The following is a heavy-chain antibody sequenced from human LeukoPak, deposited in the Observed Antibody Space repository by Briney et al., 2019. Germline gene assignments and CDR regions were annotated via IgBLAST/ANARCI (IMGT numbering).Heavy chain of an antibody. CDR2: ISGSDGST. Sequence: GGSLRLSCAASRFTFSSYAMSWVRQAPGKGLEWVSAISGSDGSTYYADSVKGRFTISRDNLKNTLYLQMNSLRVEDTAIYYCVKHQYSSGWYLNYWGQGTLVTVSS. D-gene: IGHD6-19*01. CDR3: VKHQYSSGWYLNY. CDR1: RFTFSSYA. V-gene: IGHV3-23*01. J-gene: IGHJ4*02.